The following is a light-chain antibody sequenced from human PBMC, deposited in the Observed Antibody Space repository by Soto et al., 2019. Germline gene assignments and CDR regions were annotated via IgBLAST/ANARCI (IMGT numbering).Light chain of an antibody. CDR3: QQYHNWPGT. J-gene: IGKJ1*01. Sequence: EIVMTQSPASLSVSAGERATLSCRASQTVSGNLAWYQQKPGQAPRLLIYGASTRATGIPARFSGSGSGTEFTLTISSLQSGDIAVYFCQQYHNWPGTFGQGTKVEVK. V-gene: IGKV3-15*01. CDR2: GAS. CDR1: QTVSGN.